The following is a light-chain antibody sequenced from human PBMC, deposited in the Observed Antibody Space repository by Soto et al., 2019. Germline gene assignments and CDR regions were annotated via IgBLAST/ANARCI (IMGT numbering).Light chain of an antibody. V-gene: IGKV1-13*02. CDR1: QGISSA. J-gene: IGKJ5*01. Sequence: AIQLTQSPSSLSASVGDRVSITCRARQGISSALAWYQHKPGKPPKILIYAASSLQSGVPSRCSGSESGTECTLTISSLQPEDVATYYWQQLKSDPFTGGQGTRLEIK. CDR2: AAS. CDR3: QQLKSDPFT.